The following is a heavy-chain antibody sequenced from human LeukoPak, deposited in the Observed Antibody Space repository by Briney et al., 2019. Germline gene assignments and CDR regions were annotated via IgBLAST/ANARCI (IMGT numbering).Heavy chain of an antibody. CDR1: GFTFDDHA. CDR2: ISWNSGSI. D-gene: IGHD3-16*02. CDR3: AKDRYPRLRLGELSFDY. Sequence: GRSLRLSCAASGFTFDDHAMHWVRQAPGKGLEWVSGISWNSGSIGYADSVKGRFTISRDNAKNSLYLQMNSLRAEDTALYYCAKDRYPRLRLGELSFDYWGQGTLVTVSS. V-gene: IGHV3-9*01. J-gene: IGHJ4*02.